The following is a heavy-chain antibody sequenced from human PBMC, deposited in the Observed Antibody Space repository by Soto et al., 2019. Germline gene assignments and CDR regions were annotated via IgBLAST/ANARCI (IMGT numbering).Heavy chain of an antibody. J-gene: IGHJ3*02. CDR2: ISAYNGNT. D-gene: IGHD3-22*01. Sequence: ASVKVSCKASGYTFTSYGISWVRQAPGQGLEWMGWISAYNGNTNYAQKLQGRVTMTTDTSTSTAYMELRSLRSDDTAVYYCARERGTYYYDSSGPSGAFDIWGQGTMVT. CDR1: GYTFTSYG. CDR3: ARERGTYYYDSSGPSGAFDI. V-gene: IGHV1-18*01.